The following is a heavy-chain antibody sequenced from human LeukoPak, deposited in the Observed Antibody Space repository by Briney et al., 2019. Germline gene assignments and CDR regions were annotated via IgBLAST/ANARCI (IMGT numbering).Heavy chain of an antibody. D-gene: IGHD5-12*01. J-gene: IGHJ4*02. Sequence: GGSLRLSSTASGFTFSSYAMSWFRQAPGRGLEWVSAIDGSGGSTYYADSVKGRFTISRDNSRNTLYLQMNSLRAEDTAIYYCAKDRRLPWDYFDSWGQGTLVTVSS. V-gene: IGHV3-23*01. CDR1: GFTFSSYA. CDR2: IDGSGGST. CDR3: AKDRRLPWDYFDS.